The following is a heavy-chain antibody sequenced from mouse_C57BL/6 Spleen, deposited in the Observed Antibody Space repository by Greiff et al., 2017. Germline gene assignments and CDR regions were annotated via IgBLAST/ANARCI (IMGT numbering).Heavy chain of an antibody. CDR1: GYTFTSYW. J-gene: IGHJ3*01. D-gene: IGHD1-1*01. CDR3: ASSDGNSWLAY. Sequence: QVQLQQPGAELVRPGSSVKLSCKASGYTFTSYWMHWVKQRPIQGLEWIGNIDPSDSEIHYNQKFKDKATLTVDKSSSTAYMQLSSQTAEDSAVYCSASSDGNSWLAYWGQGTLVTVSA. V-gene: IGHV1-52*01. CDR2: IDPSDSEI.